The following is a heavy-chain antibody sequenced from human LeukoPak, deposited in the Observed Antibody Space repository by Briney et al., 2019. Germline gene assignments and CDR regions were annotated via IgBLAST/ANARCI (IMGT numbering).Heavy chain of an antibody. D-gene: IGHD6-19*01. V-gene: IGHV3-23*01. CDR2: ISGGGGST. CDR1: GFTFNIYA. Sequence: AGGSLRLSCAASGFTFNIYAMSWVRQAPGEGLKWVSGISGGGGSTYYTDSVKGRFTISRDNSKNTLYLQMSSLRAEDTAVYYCAQYSSGWYSVYDYWGQGTLVTVSS. CDR3: AQYSSGWYSVYDY. J-gene: IGHJ4*02.